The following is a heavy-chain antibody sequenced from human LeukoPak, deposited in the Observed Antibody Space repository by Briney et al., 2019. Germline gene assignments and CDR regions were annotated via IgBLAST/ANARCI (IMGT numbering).Heavy chain of an antibody. V-gene: IGHV6-1*01. CDR1: GDSVSRHDLT. J-gene: IGHJ4*02. CDR3: VRSYDWVFDY. Sequence: SQTLSLTCAISGDSVSRHDLTWDWVRHSPSRGLEWLGRTFYRSKWYNDYAVSVKSRITVSPATSKNQFSLRLNSVPPEDTAVYYCVRSYDWVFDYWGQGTRVTVSS. D-gene: IGHD1-1*01. CDR2: TFYRSKWYN.